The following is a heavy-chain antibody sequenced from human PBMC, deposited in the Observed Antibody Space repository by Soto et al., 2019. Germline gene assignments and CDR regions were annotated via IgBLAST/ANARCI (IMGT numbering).Heavy chain of an antibody. V-gene: IGHV4-30-4*01. CDR3: ARSTYGDYVYYYYGMDV. J-gene: IGHJ6*02. Sequence: QVQLQESGPGLVKPSQTLSLTCTVSGGSISSGDYYWSWIRQPPGKGLEWIGYIYYSGSTYYNPSLKSRVTISVDTSKNLFSLKLSSVTAADTAVYYCARSTYGDYVYYYYGMDVWGQGTTVTGSS. D-gene: IGHD4-17*01. CDR2: IYYSGST. CDR1: GGSISSGDYY.